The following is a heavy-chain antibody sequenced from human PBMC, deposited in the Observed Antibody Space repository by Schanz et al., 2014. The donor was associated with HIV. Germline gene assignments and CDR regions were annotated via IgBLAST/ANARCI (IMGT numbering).Heavy chain of an antibody. CDR3: ARDRISTVGAPHFDL. J-gene: IGHJ4*02. V-gene: IGHV3-33*08. CDR2: IWYDGSYK. Sequence: QVQLVESGGGVVQPGRSLRLSCAASGFTFSNFAMHWVRQAPGKGLEWAAVIWYDGSYKYYADLVKGRFTISRDNAKKSLYLQMNSLRAEDTAVYYCARDRISTVGAPHFDLWGQGTLVTVSS. D-gene: IGHD1-26*01. CDR1: GFTFSNFA.